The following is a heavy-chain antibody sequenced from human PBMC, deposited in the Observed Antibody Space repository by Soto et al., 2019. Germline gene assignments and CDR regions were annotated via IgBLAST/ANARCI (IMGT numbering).Heavy chain of an antibody. V-gene: IGHV3-23*01. J-gene: IGHJ6*02. Sequence: EVQLLESGGGLVQPGGSLRLSCAASGFTFSSYSMSWVRQAPGKGLEWVSGFRTGGDDATTYYADSVKGRFTISRDNAKNSLYLQMNSLRAEDTAVYYCARERRSKYYYYGMDVWGQGTTVTVSS. D-gene: IGHD4-4*01. CDR1: GFTFSSYS. CDR2: FRTGGDDATT. CDR3: ARERRSKYYYYGMDV.